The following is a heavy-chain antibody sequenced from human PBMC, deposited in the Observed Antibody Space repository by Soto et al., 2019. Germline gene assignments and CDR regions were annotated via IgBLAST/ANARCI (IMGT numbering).Heavy chain of an antibody. Sequence: ASVKVSCKASGYTFTGYYMHWVRQAPGQGLEWMGWINPNSGGTNYAQKFQGWVTMTRDTSTSTVYMELSSLRSEDTAVYYCARVGYSYGYNDYWGQGTLVTVSS. J-gene: IGHJ4*02. V-gene: IGHV1-2*04. D-gene: IGHD5-18*01. CDR3: ARVGYSYGYNDY. CDR2: INPNSGGT. CDR1: GYTFTGYY.